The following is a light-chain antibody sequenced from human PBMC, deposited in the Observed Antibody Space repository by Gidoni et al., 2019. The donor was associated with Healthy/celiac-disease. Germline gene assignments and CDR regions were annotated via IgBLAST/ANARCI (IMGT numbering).Light chain of an antibody. CDR1: SSDVGGYNY. Sequence: QSALTQPASVSGSPGQAITICCTGTSSDVGGYNYVSWYQPHPGKAPKLMIYEVSNRPSGVSNRFSGSKSGNTASLTISGLQAEDEADYYCSSYTSSSTLLFGGGTKLTVL. J-gene: IGLJ2*01. V-gene: IGLV2-14*01. CDR3: SSYTSSSTLL. CDR2: EVS.